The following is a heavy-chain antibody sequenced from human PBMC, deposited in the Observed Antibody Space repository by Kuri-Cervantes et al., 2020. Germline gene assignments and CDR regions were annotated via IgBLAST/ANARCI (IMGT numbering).Heavy chain of an antibody. V-gene: IGHV4-38-2*02. J-gene: IGHJ5*02. CDR1: GYSISSGYY. Sequence: SETLSLTCTVSGYSISSGYYWGWIRQPPGKGLEWIGSIYHSGGTYYNPSLKSRVTISVDTSKNQFSLKLSSVTAADTAVYYCARVEWELRPGWFDPWGQGTLVTVSS. D-gene: IGHD1-26*01. CDR2: IYHSGGT. CDR3: ARVEWELRPGWFDP.